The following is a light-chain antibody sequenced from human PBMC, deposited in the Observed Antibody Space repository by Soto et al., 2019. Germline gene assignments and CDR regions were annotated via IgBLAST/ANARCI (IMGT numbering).Light chain of an antibody. V-gene: IGKV3-20*01. J-gene: IGKJ2*01. CDR3: QQYARPPYA. CDR1: QTINNN. CDR2: GAS. Sequence: VMTQAPATLSVSPGERATLSCRASQTINNNVAWYQLKDGQAPRLLIYGASSRATGIPDRFSGSGSGTDFTLTISRLEPEDFAVYYCQQYARPPYAFGQGTKVDIK.